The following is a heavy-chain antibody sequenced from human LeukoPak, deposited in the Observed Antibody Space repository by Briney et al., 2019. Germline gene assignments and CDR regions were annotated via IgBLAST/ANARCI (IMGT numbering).Heavy chain of an antibody. CDR3: ARGRVRGEIFYYGMDV. CDR1: GGSISSSSYY. V-gene: IGHV4-39*07. Sequence: SETLSLTCTVSGGSISSSSYYWGWIRQPPGKGLEWIGSIYYSGSTYYNPSLKSRVTISVDTSKNQFSLKLSSVTAADTAVYYCARGRVRGEIFYYGMDVWGQGTTVTVSS. CDR2: IYYSGST. D-gene: IGHD3-10*01. J-gene: IGHJ6*02.